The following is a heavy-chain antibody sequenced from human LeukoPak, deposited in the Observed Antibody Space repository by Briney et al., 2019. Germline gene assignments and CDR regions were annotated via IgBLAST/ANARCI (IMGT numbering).Heavy chain of an antibody. J-gene: IGHJ4*02. CDR1: GFTFSRSW. V-gene: IGHV3-7*03. CDR2: ISPDGSTK. Sequence: GGSLRLSCAASGFTFSRSWMSWVRQPPGKGLEWVANISPDGSTKYHMDSVKGRFTISRDNAKDSLYLEMSRLRDDDTAMYYCATGASVSWDFGGQGTLVTVSS. CDR3: ATGASVSWDF. D-gene: IGHD6-13*01.